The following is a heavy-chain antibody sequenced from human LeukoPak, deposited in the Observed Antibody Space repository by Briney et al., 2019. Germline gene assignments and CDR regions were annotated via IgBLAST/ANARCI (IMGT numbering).Heavy chain of an antibody. Sequence: GGSLRLSCAAPGFTLSAYAMSWVRQAPGKGLEWVSALRGADERTYYADSVKGRFTISRDLSKNTLSLQMNSLRAEDSALYYCARSTGYRNFDYWGQGTPVTVSS. CDR3: ARSTGYRNFDY. V-gene: IGHV3-23*01. D-gene: IGHD5-18*01. CDR1: GFTLSAYA. J-gene: IGHJ4*02. CDR2: LRGADERT.